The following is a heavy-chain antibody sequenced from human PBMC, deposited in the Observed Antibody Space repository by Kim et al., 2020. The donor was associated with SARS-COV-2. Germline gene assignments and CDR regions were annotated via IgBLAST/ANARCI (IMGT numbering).Heavy chain of an antibody. J-gene: IGHJ4*02. CDR3: ARGGSAAASY. Sequence: GAAYYADSVKGRFTVSRDSSRNTLYLQMNSLRAEDTAVYYCARGGSAAASYWGQGTLVTVSS. V-gene: IGHV3-53*01. D-gene: IGHD6-13*01. CDR2: GAA.